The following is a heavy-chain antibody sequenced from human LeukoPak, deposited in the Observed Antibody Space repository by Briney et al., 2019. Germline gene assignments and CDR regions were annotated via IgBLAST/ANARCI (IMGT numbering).Heavy chain of an antibody. V-gene: IGHV1-18*01. CDR2: ISAYNGNT. Sequence: ASVEVSCKASGYTFTNYGISWVRQAPGQGLEWLGWISAYNGNTNYGQKLQGRVTMTTHTSTSTAYMELRSLRSDDTAVYYCARADQVLREYSTSGTYNYYYYMDVWGTGTTVIVSS. J-gene: IGHJ6*03. CDR1: GYTFTNYG. D-gene: IGHD1/OR15-1a*01. CDR3: ARADQVLREYSTSGTYNYYYYMDV.